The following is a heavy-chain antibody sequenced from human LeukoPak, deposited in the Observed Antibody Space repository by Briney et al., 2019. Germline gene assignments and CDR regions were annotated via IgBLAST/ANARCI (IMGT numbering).Heavy chain of an antibody. J-gene: IGHJ6*02. D-gene: IGHD6-13*01. CDR2: IYPGDSDT. Sequence: GESLKTSCKGSGYSFTSYWIGWVRQLPGKGLEWMGIIYPGDSDTRYSPSFQGQVTISADKSISTAYLQWSSLKASDTAMYYCARQKSTSSSWYDPAYYYYGMDVWGQGTTVTVSS. CDR3: ARQKSTSSSWYDPAYYYYGMDV. V-gene: IGHV5-51*01. CDR1: GYSFTSYW.